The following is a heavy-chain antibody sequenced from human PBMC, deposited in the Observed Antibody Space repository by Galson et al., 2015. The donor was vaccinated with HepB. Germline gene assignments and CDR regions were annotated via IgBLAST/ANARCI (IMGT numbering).Heavy chain of an antibody. CDR3: ARDQDSSSWYVLYYYYYGMDV. J-gene: IGHJ6*02. CDR1: GFTFSSYA. Sequence: SLRLSCAASGFTFSSYAMHWVRQAPGKGLEWVAVISYDGSNKYYADSVKGRFIISRDNSKNTLYLQMNSLRAEDTAVYYCARDQDSSSWYVLYYYYYGMDVWGQGTTVTVSS. CDR2: ISYDGSNK. D-gene: IGHD6-13*01. V-gene: IGHV3-30-3*01.